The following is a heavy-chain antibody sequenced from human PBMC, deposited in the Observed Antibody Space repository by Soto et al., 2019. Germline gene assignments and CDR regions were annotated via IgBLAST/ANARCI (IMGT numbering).Heavy chain of an antibody. J-gene: IGHJ5*02. Sequence: GGSLRLSCVASGFTLSNYGMHWVRQAPGKGLEWIALIWYEGTTKYSTDSMKGRSSISRDRSKSTLYLQVNSLRAEDTATYYCARDVGSSGSSRWFDTWGQGTLVTVSS. CDR3: ARDVGSSGSSRWFDT. D-gene: IGHD3-10*01. V-gene: IGHV3-33*01. CDR2: IWYEGTTK. CDR1: GFTLSNYG.